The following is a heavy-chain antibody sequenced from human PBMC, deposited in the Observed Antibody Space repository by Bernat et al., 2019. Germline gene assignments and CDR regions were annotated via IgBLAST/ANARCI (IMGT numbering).Heavy chain of an antibody. CDR2: ISAYNGNT. J-gene: IGHJ4*02. CDR1: GYTFTTYG. CDR3: AKDRVDRVVVAATHFDY. D-gene: IGHD2-15*01. Sequence: QVQLVQSGAEVKKPGASVKVSCKASGYTFTTYGITWVRQAPGQGLEWMGWISAYNGNTNYAQRLQGRVTMTTDTSTSTAYMELRSLRSDDTAVYYCAKDRVDRVVVAATHFDYWGQGTLVTVSS. V-gene: IGHV1-18*01.